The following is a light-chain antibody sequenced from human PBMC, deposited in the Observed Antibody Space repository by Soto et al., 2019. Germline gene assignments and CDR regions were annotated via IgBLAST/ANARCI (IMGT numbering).Light chain of an antibody. Sequence: EILMTQSPATLSVSPGERATLSCRASRSISSNLAWYQQKPGQAPRLLIYGASTRATDVPPRFSGSGSGTDFTLTISSLQSEDFAVYYCQQYNNWPRALTFGGGTKVDIK. J-gene: IGKJ4*01. CDR1: RSISSN. CDR3: QQYNNWPRALT. CDR2: GAS. V-gene: IGKV3-15*01.